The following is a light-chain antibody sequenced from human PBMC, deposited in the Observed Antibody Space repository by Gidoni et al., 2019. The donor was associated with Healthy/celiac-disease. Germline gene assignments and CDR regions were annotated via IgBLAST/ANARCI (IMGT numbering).Light chain of an antibody. CDR1: SSDVGSYNL. V-gene: IGLV2-23*02. CDR3: CSYAGSSTYV. J-gene: IGLJ1*01. Sequence: QSALTQPASVSGSPGQSITISCTGTSSDVGSYNLVSWYQQHPGKAPKLMIYEVSKRPSGVSNRFSGSKSGNTASLTISGLQAEDEADYYCCSYAGSSTYVFGTGTKVTX. CDR2: EVS.